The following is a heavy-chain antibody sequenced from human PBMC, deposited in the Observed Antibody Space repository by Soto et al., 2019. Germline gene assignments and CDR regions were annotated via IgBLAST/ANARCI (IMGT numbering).Heavy chain of an antibody. CDR1: GFTFSSYA. CDR3: AKGTSKVVVAANY. J-gene: IGHJ4*02. CDR2: ISGSGGST. Sequence: GGSLRLSCAASGFTFSSYAMSWVRQAPGKGLEWVSAISGSGGSTYYADSVKGRFTISRDNSKNTLYLQMNSLRAEDTAVYYYAKGTSKVVVAANYWGQGTLVTVSS. D-gene: IGHD2-15*01. V-gene: IGHV3-23*01.